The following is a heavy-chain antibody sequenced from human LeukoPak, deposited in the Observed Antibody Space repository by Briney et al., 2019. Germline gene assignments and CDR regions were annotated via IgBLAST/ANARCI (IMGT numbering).Heavy chain of an antibody. CDR1: GYTFTGYY. J-gene: IGHJ3*02. CDR3: ARDCVGGHDAFDI. Sequence: ASVEVFCKASGYTFTGYYMLWVRQAPGQGLEWMGWINPNSGGTKYAQKFQGRVTMTRDTSISTAYIELSRLRSADTPADYCARDCVGGHDAFDIWGQGTMVTVSS. D-gene: IGHD2-15*01. CDR2: INPNSGGT. V-gene: IGHV1-2*02.